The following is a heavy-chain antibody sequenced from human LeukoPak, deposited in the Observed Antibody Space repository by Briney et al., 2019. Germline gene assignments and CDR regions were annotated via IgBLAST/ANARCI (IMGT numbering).Heavy chain of an antibody. CDR2: ISSGSTYT. Sequence: MTGGSLRLSCAASGFSFSTYYVNWVRQAPGKGLEWLSYISSGSTYTNYADSVKGRFSISRDNAKNSLYLQMNSLRAEDTAVYYCARVYSSGYYAEYWGQGTLVTVSS. D-gene: IGHD3-22*01. CDR3: ARVYSSGYYAEY. J-gene: IGHJ4*02. CDR1: GFSFSTYY. V-gene: IGHV3-11*05.